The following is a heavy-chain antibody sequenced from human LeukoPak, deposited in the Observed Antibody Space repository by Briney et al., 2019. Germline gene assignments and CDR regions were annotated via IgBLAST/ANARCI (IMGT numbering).Heavy chain of an antibody. V-gene: IGHV4-34*01. J-gene: IGHJ4*02. D-gene: IGHD3-10*01. CDR2: INHSGST. Sequence: SETLSLTCAVYGGSFSGYYWSWIRQAPGKGLEWIGEINHSGSTNYNPSLKSRVTISVDTSKNQFSLKLSSVTAADTAVYYCARDAYYFGSGSQLDYWGQGTLVTVSS. CDR3: ARDAYYFGSGSQLDY. CDR1: GGSFSGYY.